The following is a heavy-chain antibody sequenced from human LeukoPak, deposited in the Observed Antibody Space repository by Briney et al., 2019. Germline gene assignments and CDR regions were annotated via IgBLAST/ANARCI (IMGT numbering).Heavy chain of an antibody. CDR2: ISYSEST. V-gene: IGHV4-59*11. Sequence: SETLSLTCSVSGGSISSHYWSWIRQPPGKGLEWIAYISYSESTNYNPSLKSRVTISLDTSKNQFSLKLSSVTAADTAVYYCARINCGGGSRFYYWGQGTLVTVSS. D-gene: IGHD2-15*01. CDR1: GGSISSHY. J-gene: IGHJ4*02. CDR3: ARINCGGGSRFYY.